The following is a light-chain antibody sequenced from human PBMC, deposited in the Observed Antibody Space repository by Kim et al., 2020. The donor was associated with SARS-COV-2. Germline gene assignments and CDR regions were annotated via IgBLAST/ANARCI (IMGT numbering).Light chain of an antibody. V-gene: IGKV3-11*01. CDR3: QQRTNFPLT. Sequence: LSPGERATLSCRARQSVSSYLTWYQQKPGQAPRLLIYDASNRATGIPARFSGSGSGTDFTLTISSLEPEDFAVYYCQQRTNFPLTFGGGTKVDIK. J-gene: IGKJ4*01. CDR1: QSVSSY. CDR2: DAS.